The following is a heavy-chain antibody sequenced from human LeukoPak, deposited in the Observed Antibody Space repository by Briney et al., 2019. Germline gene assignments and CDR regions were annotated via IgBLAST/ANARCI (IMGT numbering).Heavy chain of an antibody. J-gene: IGHJ4*02. CDR2: IIPILGIA. Sequence: SVKVSCKASGGTFSSYAISWVRQAPGQGLEWMGRIIPILGIANYAQKFQGRVTITADKSTSTAYMELGSLRSEDTAVYYCASGTRDGYNFAVYFDYWGQGTLVTVSS. V-gene: IGHV1-69*04. CDR1: GGTFSSYA. D-gene: IGHD5-24*01. CDR3: ASGTRDGYNFAVYFDY.